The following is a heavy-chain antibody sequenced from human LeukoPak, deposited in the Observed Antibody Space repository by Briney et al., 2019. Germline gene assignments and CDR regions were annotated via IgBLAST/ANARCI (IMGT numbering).Heavy chain of an antibody. D-gene: IGHD3-22*01. J-gene: IGHJ4*02. Sequence: GGSLRLSCAASGFTFSSYTMSWVRQAPGKGLEWVSAISGSGGSTYYADSVKGRFTISRDNSKNTLYLQMNSLRAEDTAVYYCAKGFRSYDSSGYSPSDYWGQGTLVTVSS. CDR1: GFTFSSYT. V-gene: IGHV3-23*01. CDR2: ISGSGGST. CDR3: AKGFRSYDSSGYSPSDY.